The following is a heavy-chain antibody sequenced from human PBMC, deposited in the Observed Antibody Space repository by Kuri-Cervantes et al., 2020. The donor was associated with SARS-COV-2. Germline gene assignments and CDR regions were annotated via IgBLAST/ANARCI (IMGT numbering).Heavy chain of an antibody. CDR1: GGSFSGYY. CDR3: ARQMMSSITIFGVVITRNWFDP. D-gene: IGHD3-3*01. J-gene: IGHJ5*02. V-gene: IGHV4-39*01. Sequence: SETLSLTCAVYGGSFSGYYWGWIRQPPGKGLEWIGSIYYSGSTYYNPSLKSRVTISVDTSKNQFSLKLSSVTAADTAVYYCARQMMSSITIFGVVITRNWFDPWGQGTRGTVSS. CDR2: IYYSGST.